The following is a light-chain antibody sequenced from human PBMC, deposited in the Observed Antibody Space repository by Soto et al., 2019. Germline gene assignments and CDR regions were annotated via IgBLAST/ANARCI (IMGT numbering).Light chain of an antibody. Sequence: QSALTQPASVSGSPGQSITISCTGSGRDIGAYNYVSWYQQHPGKAPKLIIYEVENRPSGVSNRFSASKSAFTASLTISGLQAEDEADYYCSSYTTSYFYVFGPVTKVTVL. J-gene: IGLJ1*01. V-gene: IGLV2-14*01. CDR2: EVE. CDR3: SSYTTSYFYV. CDR1: GRDIGAYNY.